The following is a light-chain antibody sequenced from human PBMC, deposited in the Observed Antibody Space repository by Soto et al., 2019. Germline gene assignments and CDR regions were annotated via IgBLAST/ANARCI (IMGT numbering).Light chain of an antibody. V-gene: IGKV1-39*01. CDR3: QQSYSAVRT. Sequence: DIQMTQSPSSLSASVGDRVTITCRASQRISTYLNWYQHKAGKAPKLLIYAASRLQSGVPSRFSGGGAGTDFTLTISSLQPEDFATYYCQQSYSAVRTFGGGTRVEI. CDR1: QRISTY. J-gene: IGKJ4*01. CDR2: AAS.